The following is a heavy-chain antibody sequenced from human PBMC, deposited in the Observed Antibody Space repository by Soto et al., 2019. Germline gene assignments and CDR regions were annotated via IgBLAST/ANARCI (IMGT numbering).Heavy chain of an antibody. V-gene: IGHV1-18*01. Sequence: QVQLVQSGGEVKKPGASVRVSCEASGYTVTSDGITWVRQAPGQGLEWMGGISAYNGNTNYAQKLQGRATMTTDTAASTAARGLRGVRADETAVYYCARGRALGLGGYWGQGTLVTVSS. D-gene: IGHD3-16*01. CDR2: ISAYNGNT. CDR1: GYTVTSDG. CDR3: ARGRALGLGGY. J-gene: IGHJ4*02.